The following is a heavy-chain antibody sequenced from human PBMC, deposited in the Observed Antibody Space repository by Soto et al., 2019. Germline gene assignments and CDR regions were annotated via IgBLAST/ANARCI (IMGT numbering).Heavy chain of an antibody. J-gene: IGHJ5*02. V-gene: IGHV3-23*01. CDR2: ISGSGGST. Sequence: GGSLSLSCAASVFTFSSYAMSWVRQAPGKGLEWVSAISGSGGSTYYADSVKGRFTISRDNSKNKLYLQMNSLRAEDKAVDYCSKELGENVPYNWFDPWGQGTLVTVSS. CDR3: SKELGENVPYNWFDP. CDR1: VFTFSSYA. D-gene: IGHD4-17*01.